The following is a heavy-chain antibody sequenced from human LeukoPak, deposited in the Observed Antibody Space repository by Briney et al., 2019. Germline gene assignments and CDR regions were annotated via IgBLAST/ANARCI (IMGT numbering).Heavy chain of an antibody. J-gene: IGHJ5*02. Sequence: SETLSLTCTVSGGSISSYYWSWIRQPPGKGLEWIGYIYYSGGTNYNPSLKSRVTISVDTSKNQFSLKLSSVTAADTAVYYCARQGLSSGWYPNWFDPWGQGTLVTVSS. CDR3: ARQGLSSGWYPNWFDP. CDR2: IYYSGGT. CDR1: GGSISSYY. V-gene: IGHV4-59*01. D-gene: IGHD6-19*01.